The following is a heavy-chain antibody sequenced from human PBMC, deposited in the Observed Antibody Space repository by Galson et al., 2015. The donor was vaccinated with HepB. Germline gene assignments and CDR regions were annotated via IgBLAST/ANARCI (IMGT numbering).Heavy chain of an antibody. D-gene: IGHD3-22*01. Sequence: SLRLSCAATSGFTFNNYKIHWVRHVPGKGLVWVAYIDSDERGTKYADSVKGRFTISRDNARNTVFQQMNSLRVEDTAVYFCGRSRGASGYHYDYWGQGTLVAVSS. CDR1: GFTFNNYK. CDR3: GRSRGASGYHYDY. CDR2: IDSDERGT. V-gene: IGHV3-74*03. J-gene: IGHJ4*02.